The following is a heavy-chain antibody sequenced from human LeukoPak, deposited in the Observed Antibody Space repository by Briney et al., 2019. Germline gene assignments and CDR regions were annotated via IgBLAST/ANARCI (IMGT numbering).Heavy chain of an antibody. CDR1: GFTFSSYW. V-gene: IGHV3-7*01. J-gene: IGHJ5*02. CDR2: IKQDESEK. CDR3: ARDPTIFGVVITGWFDP. D-gene: IGHD3-3*01. Sequence: GGSLRLSCAASGFTFSSYWMSWVRQAPGKGLEWVANIKQDESEKYYVDSVKGRFTISRENAKNSLYLQMNSLRAEDTAVYYCARDPTIFGVVITGWFDPWGQGTLVTVSS.